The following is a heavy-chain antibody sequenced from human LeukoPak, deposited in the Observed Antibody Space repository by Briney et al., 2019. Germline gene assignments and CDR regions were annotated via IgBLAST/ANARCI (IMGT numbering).Heavy chain of an antibody. CDR3: ASEYYYDSSGFSAS. CDR2: IYSGGST. CDR1: GFTVSSNY. D-gene: IGHD3-22*01. Sequence: PGGSPRLSCAASGFTVSSNYTSWVRQAPGKGLEWVSVIYSGGSTYYADSVKGRFTISRDNSKNTLYLQMNSLRAGDTAVYYCASEYYYDSSGFSASWGQGTLVTVSS. V-gene: IGHV3-66*01. J-gene: IGHJ5*02.